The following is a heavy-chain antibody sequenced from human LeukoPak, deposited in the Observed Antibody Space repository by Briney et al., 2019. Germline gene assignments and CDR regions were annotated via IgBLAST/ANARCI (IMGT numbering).Heavy chain of an antibody. D-gene: IGHD1-26*01. Sequence: GGSLRLSCAASGFTFDDYAMHWVRQAPGKGLEWVSLISGDGGSTYYADSVKGRFTISRDNSKNSLYLQMNSLRTEDTALYYCAKNFGSYHRAYYFDYWGQGTLVTVSS. CDR1: GFTFDDYA. J-gene: IGHJ4*02. V-gene: IGHV3-43*02. CDR2: ISGDGGST. CDR3: AKNFGSYHRAYYFDY.